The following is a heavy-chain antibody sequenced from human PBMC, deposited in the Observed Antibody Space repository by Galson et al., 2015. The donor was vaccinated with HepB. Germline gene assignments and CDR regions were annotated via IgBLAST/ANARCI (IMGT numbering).Heavy chain of an antibody. CDR1: GYTFTSYG. D-gene: IGHD1-1*01. V-gene: IGHV1-18*01. CDR3: ARDDKNWNDGGNWFDP. CDR2: ISAYNGNT. Sequence: SVKVSCKASGYTFTSYGISWVRQAPGQGLEWMGWISAYNGNTNYAQKLQGRVTMTTDTSTSTAYMELRSLRSDDTAVYYCARDDKNWNDGGNWFDPWGQGTLVTVSS. J-gene: IGHJ5*02.